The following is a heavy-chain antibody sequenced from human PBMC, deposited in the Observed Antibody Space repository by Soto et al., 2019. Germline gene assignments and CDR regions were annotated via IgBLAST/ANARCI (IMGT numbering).Heavy chain of an antibody. V-gene: IGHV1-18*01. D-gene: IGHD4-17*01. CDR2: ISDYNGNT. Sequence: QVQLVQSGAEVKKPGASVKVSCKASGYTFTSYGISWVRQAPGQGLEWMGWISDYNGNTNYAQNLQGRVTMTTDTTTSTAYMSLRRLSSDDTAVYYSASSTGDYGIYWGQGNVVTVSS. CDR1: GYTFTSYG. CDR3: ASSTGDYGIY. J-gene: IGHJ4*02.